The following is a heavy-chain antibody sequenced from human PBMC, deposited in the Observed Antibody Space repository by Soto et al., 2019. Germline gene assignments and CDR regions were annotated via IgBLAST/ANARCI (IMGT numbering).Heavy chain of an antibody. Sequence: LRLSCGASGFTFNNYALSWVRQAPGKGLEWVSTISGSGGSTYYADSVQGRFAISRDNSKNTLYLQLNSLRAEDTAVYYCAKVSAVRLVVDYWGQGTLVTVSS. J-gene: IGHJ4*02. V-gene: IGHV3-23*01. CDR3: AKVSAVRLVVDY. CDR1: GFTFNNYA. CDR2: ISGSGGST. D-gene: IGHD2-8*02.